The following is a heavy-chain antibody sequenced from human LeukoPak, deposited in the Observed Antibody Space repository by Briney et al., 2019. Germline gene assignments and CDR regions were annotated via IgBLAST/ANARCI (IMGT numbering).Heavy chain of an antibody. V-gene: IGHV1-8*01. J-gene: IGHJ5*02. Sequence: ASVKVSCKSSGYIFTSYDIYWVRQATGQGLEWMGWMNPNSGNTGYAQKFQGRVTMTTNTSISTAYMELSSLRSEDTVVYYCARGITLIRGLIITWFDPWGPGTLVAVSS. CDR3: ARGITLIRGLIITWFDP. CDR2: MNPNSGNT. D-gene: IGHD3-10*01. CDR1: GYIFTSYD.